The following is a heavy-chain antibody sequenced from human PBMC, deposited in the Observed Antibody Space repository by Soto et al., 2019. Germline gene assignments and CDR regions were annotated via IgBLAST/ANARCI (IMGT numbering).Heavy chain of an antibody. CDR2: ISAYNGNT. D-gene: IGHD1-1*01. Sequence: ASVKVSCKASGYTFTSYGISWVRQAPGQGLEWMGWISAYNGNTNYAQKLQGRVTMTTDTSTSTAYMELRSLRSDDTAVYYCARDRLDHYYYYGMDVWGQGTTVTVSS. CDR1: GYTFTSYG. V-gene: IGHV1-18*04. CDR3: ARDRLDHYYYYGMDV. J-gene: IGHJ6*02.